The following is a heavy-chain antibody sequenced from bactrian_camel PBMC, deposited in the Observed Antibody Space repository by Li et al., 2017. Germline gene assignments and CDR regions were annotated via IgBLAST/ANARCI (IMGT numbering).Heavy chain of an antibody. CDR3: AANVGPCSLIKTGYRY. D-gene: IGHD5*01. CDR1: GFTFSTTS. Sequence: QLVESGEGLVQPGGSLRLSCAASGFTFSTTSMFWVRQAPGKGLEYVTGIDSGGGSYYPDSVKGRFSISQDSTKTTVYQQMNSLKPEDTAMYYCAANVGPCSLIKTGYRYWGQGTQVTVS. V-gene: IGHV3S25*01. CDR2: IDSGGGS. J-gene: IGHJ4*01.